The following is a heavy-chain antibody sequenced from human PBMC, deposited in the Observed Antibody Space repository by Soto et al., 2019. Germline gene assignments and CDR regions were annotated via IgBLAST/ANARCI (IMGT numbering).Heavy chain of an antibody. J-gene: IGHJ4*02. CDR2: IYYSGRT. V-gene: IGHV4-39*01. CDR1: GESISSSSYY. CDR3: ARQRTTVVTQAYFDH. Sequence: SETLSLTCIVSGESISSSSYYWGWIRQPPGKGLEWIGSIYYSGRTYYNPSFKSRVTISIDTSKKQFSLKLSSVTATDTAVYYCARQRTTVVTQAYFDHWGQGALVTVSS. D-gene: IGHD2-21*02.